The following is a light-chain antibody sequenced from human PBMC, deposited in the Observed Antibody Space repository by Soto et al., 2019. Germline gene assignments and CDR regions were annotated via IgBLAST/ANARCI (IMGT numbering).Light chain of an antibody. Sequence: DIQLTQSPSFLSASVGDRVTITCRASQGIANYLAWYQQKPGKAPKLLIYAASTLQSGVPSRFSGSGSGTEFTLTISSPEPEDFATYYCQQLNSYPRGLTFGGGTKVEIK. J-gene: IGKJ4*01. CDR2: AAS. CDR3: QQLNSYPRGLT. CDR1: QGIANY. V-gene: IGKV1-9*01.